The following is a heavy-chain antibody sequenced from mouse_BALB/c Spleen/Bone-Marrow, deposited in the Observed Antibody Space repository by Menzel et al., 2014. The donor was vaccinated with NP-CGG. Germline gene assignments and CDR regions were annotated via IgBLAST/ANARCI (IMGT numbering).Heavy chain of an antibody. CDR3: ASYSYGSSGFGY. J-gene: IGHJ3*01. Sequence: VQLQQSGAELVKPGASVKLSCTASGLNIKYTYMHWVKQRPEQGLEWIGRIDPANGNTKYDPKFQGKATITADTSSNTAYLQLSSLTSEDTAVYYCASYSYGSSGFGYWGQGTLVTVSA. CDR2: IDPANGNT. D-gene: IGHD1-1*01. CDR1: GLNIKYTY. V-gene: IGHV14-3*02.